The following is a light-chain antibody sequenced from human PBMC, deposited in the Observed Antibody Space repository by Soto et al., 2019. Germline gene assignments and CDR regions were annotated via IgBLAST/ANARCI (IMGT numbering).Light chain of an antibody. V-gene: IGKV1-8*01. J-gene: IGKJ2*01. CDR1: QGISSY. CDR3: QQYYSYPYT. CDR2: AAS. Sequence: AIRMIQSPSSLSASTGDRVTITCRASQGISSYLAWYQQKPGKAPKLLIYAASTLQSGVPSRFSGSGSGTDFTLTISCLQSEDFATYYCQQYYSYPYTFCQGTKLEIK.